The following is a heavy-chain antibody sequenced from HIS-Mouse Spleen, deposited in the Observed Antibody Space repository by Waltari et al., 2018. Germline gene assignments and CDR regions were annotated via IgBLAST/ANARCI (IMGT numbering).Heavy chain of an antibody. Sequence: QVQLQQWGAGLLKPSETLSLTCAVYGGSFSGYYWSWIRQPPGKGLEWIGEINHSGSTNYNPSLKIRVTISVDTSKNQFSLKLSSVTAADTAVYYCARGYYLVTPNFDYWGQGTLVTVSS. CDR2: INHSGST. J-gene: IGHJ4*02. D-gene: IGHD1-26*01. CDR1: GGSFSGYY. V-gene: IGHV4-34*01. CDR3: ARGYYLVTPNFDY.